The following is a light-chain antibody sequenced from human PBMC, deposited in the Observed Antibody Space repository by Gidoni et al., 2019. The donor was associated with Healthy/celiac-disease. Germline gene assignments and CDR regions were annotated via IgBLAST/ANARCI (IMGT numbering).Light chain of an antibody. CDR2: KTS. J-gene: IGKJ4*01. Sequence: DIQLTQSPSTLSASVGDRVTITCRARQSISSWLAWYQQKPGKAPKLLIYKTSSLERGVPSRFSGSGSGTEFTLTISSLQPDDFATYYCQQYNSYSPLTFGGGTKVEIK. CDR1: QSISSW. CDR3: QQYNSYSPLT. V-gene: IGKV1-5*03.